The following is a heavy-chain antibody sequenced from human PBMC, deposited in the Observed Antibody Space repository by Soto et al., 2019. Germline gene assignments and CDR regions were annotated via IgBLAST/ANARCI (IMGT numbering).Heavy chain of an antibody. V-gene: IGHV4-39*01. CDR3: ARHAVAGDNWFDP. CDR2: IYYSWST. J-gene: IGHJ5*02. Sequence: PSETLSLTCTVSGGSISSSSYYGGWIHQPPGKGLEWIGSIYYSWSTYYNPSLKSRVTISVDTSKSQFSLKLSSVTAADTAVYYCARHAVAGDNWFDPWGQGTLVTVSS. D-gene: IGHD6-19*01. CDR1: GGSISSSSYY.